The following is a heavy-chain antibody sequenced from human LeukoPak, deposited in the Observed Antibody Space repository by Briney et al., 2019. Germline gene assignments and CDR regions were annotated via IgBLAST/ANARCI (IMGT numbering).Heavy chain of an antibody. CDR3: ARYGGNSGGIDY. CDR2: ISYDGSSK. Sequence: PGGSLRLSCAASGFTFSIYAMHWVRQAPDKGLEWVAVISYDGSSKYYADSVKGRFTITRDNSKNTLYLQMNSQRAEDTAVYYCARYGGNSGGIDYWGQGTLVTVSS. CDR1: GFTFSIYA. V-gene: IGHV3-30-3*01. J-gene: IGHJ4*02. D-gene: IGHD4-23*01.